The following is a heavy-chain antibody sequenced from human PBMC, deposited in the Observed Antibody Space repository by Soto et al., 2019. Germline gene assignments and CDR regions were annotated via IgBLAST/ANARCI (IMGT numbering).Heavy chain of an antibody. J-gene: IGHJ6*02. Sequence: SVKVSCKASGGTFSSYAISWVRQAPGQGLEWMGGIIPIFGTANYAQKFQGRVTITADESTSTAYMELRSLRSEDTAVYYCAREAKLYSSTTLSYYYGMDVWRQGTTVTVSS. CDR2: IIPIFGTA. CDR1: GGTFSSYA. D-gene: IGHD5-18*01. V-gene: IGHV1-69*13. CDR3: AREAKLYSSTTLSYYYGMDV.